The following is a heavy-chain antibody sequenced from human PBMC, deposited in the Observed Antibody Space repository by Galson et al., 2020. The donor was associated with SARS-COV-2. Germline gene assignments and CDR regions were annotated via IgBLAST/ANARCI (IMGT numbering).Heavy chain of an antibody. D-gene: IGHD2-2*01. J-gene: IGHJ6*02. V-gene: IGHV3-30*18. Sequence: TGGSLRLSCAASGFTFSSYAMHWVRQAPGKGPEWVATISHDGSYKYYPDSMKGRFTISRDNLKNTLDLQMNSLRGEDTAVYYCAKDDHCSSISCPSYGMDVWGQGTTVTVSS. CDR3: AKDDHCSSISCPSYGMDV. CDR2: ISHDGSYK. CDR1: GFTFSSYA.